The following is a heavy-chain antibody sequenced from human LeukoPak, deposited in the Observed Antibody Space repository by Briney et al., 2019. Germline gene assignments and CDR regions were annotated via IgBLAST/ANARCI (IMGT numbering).Heavy chain of an antibody. Sequence: GGSLRLSCAASGFTFSTYWMHWVRQVPGKGLVWVSRISSDGTNANYADSVKGRFTISRDNAKNSLYLQMNSLRAEDTAVYYCARVGALYYFDYWCQGTLVTVSS. CDR2: ISSDGTNA. J-gene: IGHJ4*02. CDR3: ARVGALYYFDY. D-gene: IGHD4-17*01. CDR1: GFTFSTYW. V-gene: IGHV3-74*01.